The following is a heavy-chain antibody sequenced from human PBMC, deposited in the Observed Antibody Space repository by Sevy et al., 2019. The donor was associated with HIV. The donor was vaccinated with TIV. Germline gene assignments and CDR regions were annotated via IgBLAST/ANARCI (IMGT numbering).Heavy chain of an antibody. J-gene: IGHJ6*02. Sequence: GVSLRLSCAASGFTFSSYAMHWVRQAPGKGLEWVAVISYDGSNKYYADSVKGRFTISRDNSKNTLYLQMNSLRAEDTAVYYCARDILRAVAGLRDYYGMDVWGQGTTVTVSS. CDR3: ARDILRAVAGLRDYYGMDV. D-gene: IGHD6-19*01. CDR2: ISYDGSNK. V-gene: IGHV3-30-3*01. CDR1: GFTFSSYA.